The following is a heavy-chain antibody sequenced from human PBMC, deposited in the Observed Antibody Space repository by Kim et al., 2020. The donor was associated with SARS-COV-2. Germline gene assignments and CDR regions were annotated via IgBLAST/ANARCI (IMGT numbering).Heavy chain of an antibody. D-gene: IGHD6-13*01. Sequence: ASVKVSCKASGYNFTSYYMHWVRQAPGQGLEWMGIINPSGGSTSYAQTFQGRVTMTRDTSTSTVYMELSSLRSEDTAVYYCARGSSSWYLGGYWGQGTLVTVSS. CDR1: GYNFTSYY. V-gene: IGHV1-46*01. CDR3: ARGSSSWYLGGY. J-gene: IGHJ4*02. CDR2: INPSGGST.